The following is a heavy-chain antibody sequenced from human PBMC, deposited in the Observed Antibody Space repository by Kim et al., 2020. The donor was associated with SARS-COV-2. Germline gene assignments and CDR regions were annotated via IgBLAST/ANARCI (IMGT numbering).Heavy chain of an antibody. CDR1: GFTFSSYA. CDR3: ARDKDRIAVYFFAY. Sequence: GGSLRLYCAASGFTFSSYAMHWVRQAPGKGLEWVAVISYDGRDKHHADSVKGRFTISRDNSKNTMYLQMSSLGGEDTAVYYCARDKDRIAVYFFAYWGQGTLVSVSS. CDR2: ISYDGRDK. J-gene: IGHJ4*02. V-gene: IGHV3-30*04. D-gene: IGHD2-15*01.